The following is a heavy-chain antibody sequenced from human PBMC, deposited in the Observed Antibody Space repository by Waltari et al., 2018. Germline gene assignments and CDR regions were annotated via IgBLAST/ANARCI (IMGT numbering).Heavy chain of an antibody. Sequence: QVQLVQSGAEVKKPGSSVKVYCKASGGTFSRYPISWVRQAPGQGREWMGWIIPIFGTANYAQKFQGRVTITSDKSTSTAYMELSSLRSEDTAVYYCARGRELELTYYYYYYMDVWGKGTTVTVSS. D-gene: IGHD1-7*01. J-gene: IGHJ6*03. CDR2: IIPIFGTA. V-gene: IGHV1-69*14. CDR3: ARGRELELTYYYYYYMDV. CDR1: GGTFSRYP.